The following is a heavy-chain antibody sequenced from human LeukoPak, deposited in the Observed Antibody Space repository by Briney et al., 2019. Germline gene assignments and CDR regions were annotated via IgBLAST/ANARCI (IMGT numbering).Heavy chain of an antibody. CDR2: ISYDGSNK. Sequence: PGGSLRLSCAASGFTFSTYDIHWVRQAPGKGLEWVALISYDGSNKYYADSVKGRFTISRDNSKTTLYLQINSLRTEDTAVYYCAKEARHYFDYWGQGTLVTVSS. CDR1: GFTFSTYD. V-gene: IGHV3-30*18. CDR3: AKEARHYFDY. J-gene: IGHJ4*02.